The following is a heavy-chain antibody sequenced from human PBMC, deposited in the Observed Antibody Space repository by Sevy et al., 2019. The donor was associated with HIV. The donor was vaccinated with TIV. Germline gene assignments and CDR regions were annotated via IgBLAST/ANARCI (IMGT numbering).Heavy chain of an antibody. Sequence: SETLSLTCTVSGGSISSSSYYWGWIRQPPGKGLEWIGSIYYSGNTYYNPSLKSRVTISVDTSKNQFSLKLSSVTAADTAVYYCARHKGVIAVAGSDWFDPWGQGTLVTVSS. CDR3: ARHKGVIAVAGSDWFDP. D-gene: IGHD6-19*01. J-gene: IGHJ5*02. CDR2: IYYSGNT. CDR1: GGSISSSSYY. V-gene: IGHV4-39*01.